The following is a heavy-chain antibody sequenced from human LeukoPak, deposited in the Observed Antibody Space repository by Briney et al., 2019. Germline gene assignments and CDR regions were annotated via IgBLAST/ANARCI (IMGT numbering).Heavy chain of an antibody. CDR3: ARELMGLTMIVVVNPIDY. V-gene: IGHV3-21*01. CDR1: GFTFSSYS. D-gene: IGHD3-22*01. CDR2: ISSTSSYI. Sequence: GGSLRLSCAASGFTFSSYSMNWVSQAPGKGLEWVSSISSTSSYIYYADSVKGRFTISRDNAKNSLFLQMNSLRAEDTAVYYCARELMGLTMIVVVNPIDYWGQGTLVTVSS. J-gene: IGHJ4*02.